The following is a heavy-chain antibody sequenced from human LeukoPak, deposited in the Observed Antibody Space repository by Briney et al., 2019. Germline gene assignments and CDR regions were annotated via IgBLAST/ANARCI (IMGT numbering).Heavy chain of an antibody. CDR3: ARDRTHYYESSGYYSRWEY. D-gene: IGHD3-22*01. CDR2: INPRGGTT. V-gene: IGHV1-46*01. Sequence: GASVKVSCKAFGYTFTSYFMYWVRQAPGQGLEWMGLINPRGGTTSYAQKFQGRITMTRDTSTSTVYMELSSLRSEDTAMYYCARDRTHYYESSGYYSRWEYWGQGTLVTVSS. J-gene: IGHJ4*02. CDR1: GYTFTSYF.